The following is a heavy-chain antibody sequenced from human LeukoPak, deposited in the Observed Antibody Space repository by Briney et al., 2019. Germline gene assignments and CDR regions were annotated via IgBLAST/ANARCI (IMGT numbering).Heavy chain of an antibody. CDR3: ASERPSSSWYDF. CDR2: IWYDGSNK. J-gene: IGHJ5*01. D-gene: IGHD6-13*01. V-gene: IGHV3-33*01. CDR1: GFTFSSYG. Sequence: GRSLRLSCAASGFTFSSYGMHWVRQAPGKGLEWVAVIWYDGSNKYYADSVKGRFTISRDNARNLLYLQMNSLRSEDTAVYYCASERPSSSWYDFWGQGILVTVSS.